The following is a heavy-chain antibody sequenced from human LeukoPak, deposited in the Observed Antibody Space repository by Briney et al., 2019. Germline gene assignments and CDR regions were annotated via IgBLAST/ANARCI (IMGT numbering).Heavy chain of an antibody. V-gene: IGHV3-21*01. CDR1: GGTFSSYD. Sequence: GGSLKLSCEASGGTFSSYDINWVRQAPGKGLEWVSFITGSSSYIYYTDSVKGRFTISRDNAKNSLFLQMNSLRDEDTAVYYCASGFSSSPYFDYWGQGTLVTVSS. J-gene: IGHJ4*02. CDR2: ITGSSSYI. D-gene: IGHD6-6*01. CDR3: ASGFSSSPYFDY.